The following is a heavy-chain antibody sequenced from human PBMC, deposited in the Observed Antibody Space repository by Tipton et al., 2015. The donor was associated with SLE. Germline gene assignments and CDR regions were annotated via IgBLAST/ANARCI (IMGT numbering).Heavy chain of an antibody. CDR2: VHSSGRT. CDR3: ARTPGSGWQYYFDY. CDR1: GGSISHDNFY. D-gene: IGHD6-19*01. V-gene: IGHV4-61*02. J-gene: IGHJ4*02. Sequence: TLSLTCTVSGGSISHDNFYWTWIRQPAGGGLEWLGRVHSSGRTNYNPSLKSRLTILVHRYKNQFSLKLSSVTAADTAVYFCARTPGSGWQYYFDYWGQGTLVTVSS.